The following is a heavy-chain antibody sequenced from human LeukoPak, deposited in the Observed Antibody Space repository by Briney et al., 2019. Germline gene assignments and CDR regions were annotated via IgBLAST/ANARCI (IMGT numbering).Heavy chain of an antibody. D-gene: IGHD2-2*02. V-gene: IGHV4-30-4*08. CDR3: AIVLIVVVPAAIRVENAFDI. CDR2: IYYSGST. CDR1: GGSISSGDYY. Sequence: SETLSLTCTVSGGSISSGDYYWSWIRQPPGKGLEWIGYIYYSGSTYYNPSLKSRVTISVDTSKNQFSLKLSSVTAADTAVYYCAIVLIVVVPAAIRVENAFDIWGQGTMVTVSS. J-gene: IGHJ3*02.